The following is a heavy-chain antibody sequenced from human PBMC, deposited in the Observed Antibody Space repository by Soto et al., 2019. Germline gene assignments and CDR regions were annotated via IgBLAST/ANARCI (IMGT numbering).Heavy chain of an antibody. CDR1: RGYVNTFH. J-gene: IGHJ4*02. V-gene: IGHV4-59*06. Sequence: PSETLSLTCTVSRGYVNTFHWSWVRQPAGKGLEWLGYIYYSGTTYYNPSLKSRVTISVDTSKNQFSLKLTSVTAADTALYYCARVSRGTTYFDYWGQGTLVTVSS. D-gene: IGHD4-17*01. CDR3: ARVSRGTTYFDY. CDR2: IYYSGTT.